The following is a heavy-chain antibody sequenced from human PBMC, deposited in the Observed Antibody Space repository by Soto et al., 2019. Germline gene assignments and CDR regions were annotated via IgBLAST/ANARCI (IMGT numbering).Heavy chain of an antibody. Sequence: GGSLRLSCVASGFTFSNFWMTWVRQAPGKGLEWIGRIKSKTDGGTIDYIAPVKGRFTISRDDSKNTLFLQMDSLKTEDTAVYYCTTSRRYRGQGTLVTVSS. CDR1: GFTFSNFW. CDR2: IKSKTDGGTI. V-gene: IGHV3-15*01. J-gene: IGHJ4*02. CDR3: TTSRRY.